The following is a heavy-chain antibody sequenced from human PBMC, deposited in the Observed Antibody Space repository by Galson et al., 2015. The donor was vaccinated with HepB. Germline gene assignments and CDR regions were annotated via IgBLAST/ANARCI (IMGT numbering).Heavy chain of an antibody. CDR3: ATINKANWGSLSAFDI. CDR2: IIPILGIA. D-gene: IGHD7-27*01. CDR1: GGTFSSYA. Sequence: SVKVSCKASGGTFSSYAISWVRQAPGQGLEWMGRIIPILGIANYAQKFQGRVTITADKSTSTAYMELSSLRSEDTAVYYCATINKANWGSLSAFDIWGQGTMVTVSS. J-gene: IGHJ3*02. V-gene: IGHV1-69*04.